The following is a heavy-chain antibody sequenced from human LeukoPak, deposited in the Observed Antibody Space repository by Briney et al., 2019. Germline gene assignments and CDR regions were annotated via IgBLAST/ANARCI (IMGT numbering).Heavy chain of an antibody. Sequence: GGSLRLSCAASGFTFSSYAMHWVRQAPGKGLEWVAVISYDGSNKYYADSVKGRFTISRDNSKNTLYLQMNSLRAEDTAVYYCARGSIEAASDLSYWGQGTLVTVSS. CDR2: ISYDGSNK. CDR1: GFTFSSYA. V-gene: IGHV3-30-3*01. D-gene: IGHD6-13*01. CDR3: ARGSIEAASDLSY. J-gene: IGHJ4*02.